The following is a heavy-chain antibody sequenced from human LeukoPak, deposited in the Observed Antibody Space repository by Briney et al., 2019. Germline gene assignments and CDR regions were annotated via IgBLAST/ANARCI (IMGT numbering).Heavy chain of an antibody. CDR3: ASIKLGGPFDY. Sequence: PSETLSLTCTVSGGSISSYYWSWIRQPPGKGLEWIGYIYYSGSTNYNPSLKSRVTISVDTSKNQFSLKLSSVTAADTAVYYCASIKLGGPFDYWGQGTLVTVPS. CDR2: IYYSGST. CDR1: GGSISSYY. D-gene: IGHD7-27*01. V-gene: IGHV4-59*01. J-gene: IGHJ4*02.